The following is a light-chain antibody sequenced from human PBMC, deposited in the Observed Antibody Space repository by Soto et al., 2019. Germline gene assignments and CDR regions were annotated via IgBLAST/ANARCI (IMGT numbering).Light chain of an antibody. Sequence: DIQMTQSPYSLSAAVGDRVTIACRASQNINTYLNWSQQKPGKAPKLLIFDAASSHNGVPSRFSGGGSRTDYTPTITSLQPEDFATYYCLQDINYPWTCGQGTKVEIK. CDR1: QNINTY. CDR3: LQDINYPWT. J-gene: IGKJ1*01. CDR2: DAA. V-gene: IGKV1-39*01.